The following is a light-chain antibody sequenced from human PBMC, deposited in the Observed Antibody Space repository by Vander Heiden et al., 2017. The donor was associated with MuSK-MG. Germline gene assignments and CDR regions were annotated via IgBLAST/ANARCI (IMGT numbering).Light chain of an antibody. CDR2: AVS. J-gene: IGKJ1*01. CDR3: QQSDSNPMWT. CDR1: QSISTF. V-gene: IGKV1-39*01. Sequence: DIQMTQSPSSLSASVGDRLTITCRASQSISTFLNWYQQRPGKAPKLLISAVSRLQSGFPSRFSGSGSGTDFTLTISSRQPEDFATYYCQQSDSNPMWTFGQGTKVEIK.